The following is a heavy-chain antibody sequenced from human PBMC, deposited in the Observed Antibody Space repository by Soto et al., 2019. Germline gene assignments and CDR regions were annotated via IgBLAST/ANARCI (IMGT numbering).Heavy chain of an antibody. V-gene: IGHV4-34*01. CDR3: ARFWGGYYENWFDP. J-gene: IGHJ5*02. Sequence: PSETLSLTCAVYGGSFSGYYWSWIRQPPGKGLEWIGEINHSGSTNYNPSLKSRVTISVDTSKNQFSLKLSSVTAADTAVYYCARFWGGYYENWFDPWGQGTQVTVSS. D-gene: IGHD1-26*01. CDR2: INHSGST. CDR1: GGSFSGYY.